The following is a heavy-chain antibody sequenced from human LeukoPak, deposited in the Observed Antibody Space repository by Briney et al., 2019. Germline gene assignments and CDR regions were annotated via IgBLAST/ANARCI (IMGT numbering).Heavy chain of an antibody. J-gene: IGHJ4*02. D-gene: IGHD3-10*01. CDR2: IYYRGTT. CDR1: GGSISSYY. V-gene: IGHV4-59*12. Sequence: SETLSLTCTVSGGSISSYYWSWIRQPPGKGLEWIGYIYYRGTTNYNPSLKSRVSISIDTSKNQFSLKLSSVTAADTAVYYCARKGWFGPITRPFDYWGQGTLVTVSS. CDR3: ARKGWFGPITRPFDY.